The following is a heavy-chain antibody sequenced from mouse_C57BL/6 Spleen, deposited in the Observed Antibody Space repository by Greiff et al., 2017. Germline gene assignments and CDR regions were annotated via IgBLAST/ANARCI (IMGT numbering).Heavy chain of an antibody. CDR1: GFTFSDYG. CDR3: VREEYLYYFDY. V-gene: IGHV5-17*01. Sequence: EVQVVESGGGLVKPGGSLKLSCAASGFTFSDYGMHWVRQAPEKGLEWVAYISSGSGTIYYADKVKGRFTIARDNAKNTLFLQMTSLRSEDTAMYYCVREEYLYYFDYWGQGTTLTVSS. D-gene: IGHD5-1*01. CDR2: ISSGSGTI. J-gene: IGHJ2*01.